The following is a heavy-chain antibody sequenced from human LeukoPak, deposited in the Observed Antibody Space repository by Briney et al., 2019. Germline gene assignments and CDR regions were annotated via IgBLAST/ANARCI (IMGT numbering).Heavy chain of an antibody. J-gene: IGHJ4*02. CDR1: GFTFGSYA. CDR2: ISYDGNNK. D-gene: IGHD6-6*01. Sequence: GRSLRLSCAASGFTFGSYAMYWVRQAPGKGLEWVAVISYDGNNKYYADSVKGRFTISRDDSKNTLSLQMNSLRAEDTAVYYCARGAPERISSSTNYYFDYWGQGTLVTVSS. V-gene: IGHV3-30-3*01. CDR3: ARGAPERISSSTNYYFDY.